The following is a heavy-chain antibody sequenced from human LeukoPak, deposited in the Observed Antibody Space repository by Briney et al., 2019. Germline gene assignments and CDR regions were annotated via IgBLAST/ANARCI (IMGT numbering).Heavy chain of an antibody. CDR2: ISSSSSTI. CDR1: GFTFSSYT. CDR3: ARGAGEWLVRGAEYFQH. J-gene: IGHJ1*01. V-gene: IGHV3-48*04. D-gene: IGHD6-19*01. Sequence: PGGSLRLSCAASGFTFSSYTMNWVRQAPGKGLEWVSSISSSSSTIYYADSVKGRFTISRDNAKNSLYLQMNSLRAEDTAVYYCARGAGEWLVRGAEYFQHWGQGTLVTVSS.